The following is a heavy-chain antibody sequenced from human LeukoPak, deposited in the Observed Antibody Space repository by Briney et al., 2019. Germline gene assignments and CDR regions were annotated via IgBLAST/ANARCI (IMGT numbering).Heavy chain of an antibody. Sequence: ASVKVSCKASGYSLTGYYMHWVRQAPGQGLEWMGRINPNSGGTNYAQKFQGRVTMTRDTSISTAYMELSRLRSDDTAVYYCVRGRSSWYDLDYWGQGTLVTVSS. CDR2: INPNSGGT. CDR3: VRGRSSWYDLDY. CDR1: GYSLTGYY. V-gene: IGHV1-2*06. D-gene: IGHD6-13*01. J-gene: IGHJ4*02.